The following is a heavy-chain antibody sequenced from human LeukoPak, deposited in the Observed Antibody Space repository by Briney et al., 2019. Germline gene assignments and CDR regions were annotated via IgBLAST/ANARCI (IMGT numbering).Heavy chain of an antibody. J-gene: IGHJ4*02. D-gene: IGHD6-19*01. CDR2: ISYDGSHK. CDR3: ANAGVGGWADY. Sequence: GGSLRLSCAASGFTFSRIDMLWVRQAPGKGLEWVAVISYDGSHKYYGDSVRGRFTISRDNSKNALYLQMNSLRAEDTAVYYCANAGVGGWADYWGQGTLVTVSS. CDR1: GFTFSRID. V-gene: IGHV3-30*18.